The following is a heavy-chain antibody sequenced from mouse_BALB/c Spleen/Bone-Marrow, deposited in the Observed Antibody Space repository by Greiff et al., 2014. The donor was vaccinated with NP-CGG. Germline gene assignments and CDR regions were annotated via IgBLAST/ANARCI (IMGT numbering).Heavy chain of an antibody. Sequence: VQGVESGPGLVAPSQSLSITCTVSGFSLTDYGVGWIRQPPGKGLEWLGVIWGGGITYYNSTLKSRLSISKDSSKSQVFLKMNSLQTDDTAMYYCAKHDTTVVVDYWGQGTTLTVSS. CDR2: IWGGGIT. D-gene: IGHD1-1*01. V-gene: IGHV2-6-5*01. CDR3: AKHDTTVVVDY. J-gene: IGHJ2*01. CDR1: GFSLTDYG.